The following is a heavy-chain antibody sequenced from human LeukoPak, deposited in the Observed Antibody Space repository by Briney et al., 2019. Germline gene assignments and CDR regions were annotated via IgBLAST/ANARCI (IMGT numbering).Heavy chain of an antibody. CDR3: ARGTEMATMAGAFDI. CDR2: IIPILGIA. V-gene: IGHV1-69*04. Sequence: SVKVSCKASGGTFSSYAISWVRQAPGQGLEWMGRIIPILGIANYAQKFQGRVTITADKSTSTAYMELSSLRSEDTAVYYCARGTEMATMAGAFDIWGRGTMVTVSS. CDR1: GGTFSSYA. J-gene: IGHJ3*02. D-gene: IGHD5-12*01.